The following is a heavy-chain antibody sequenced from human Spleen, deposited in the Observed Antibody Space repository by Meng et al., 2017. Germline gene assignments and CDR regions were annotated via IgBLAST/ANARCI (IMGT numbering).Heavy chain of an antibody. CDR1: GFTFSSYS. V-gene: IGHV3-21*01. Sequence: EVQLVGSGGGLVKPGGSLRLSCAAAGFTFSSYSMNWVRQAPGKGLEWVSSISSSSSYIYYADSVKGRFTISRDNAKNTVYLQMNSLRGEDTAVYYCARAGDDYIWFRYWGQGTLVTVSS. CDR2: ISSSSSYI. CDR3: ARAGDDYIWFRY. D-gene: IGHD3-16*01. J-gene: IGHJ4*02.